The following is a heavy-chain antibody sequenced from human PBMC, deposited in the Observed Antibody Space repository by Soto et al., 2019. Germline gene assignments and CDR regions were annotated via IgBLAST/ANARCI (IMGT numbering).Heavy chain of an antibody. CDR2: IYYSGST. V-gene: IGHV4-31*03. D-gene: IGHD2-21*01. CDR1: GGSISSGGYY. CDR3: ARSKYNSYGGGNGADSVFAY. J-gene: IGHJ4*02. Sequence: SETLSLTCTVSGGSISSGGYYWSWIRQHPGKGLEWIGYIYYSGSTYYNPSLKSRVTISVDTSKNQFSLKLSSVTAADTAVYNCARSKYNSYGGGNGADSVFAYWAKGTLVTVSS.